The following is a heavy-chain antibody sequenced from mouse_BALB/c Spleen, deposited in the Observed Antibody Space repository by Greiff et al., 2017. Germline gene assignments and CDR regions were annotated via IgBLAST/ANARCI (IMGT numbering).Heavy chain of an antibody. CDR3: AREYYGSSSDY. CDR2: ISSGSSTI. CDR1: GFTFSSFG. J-gene: IGHJ2*01. Sequence: EVNVVESGGGLVQPGGSRKLSCAASGFTFSSFGMHWVRQAPEKGLEWVAYISSGSSTIYYADTVKGRFTISRDNPKNTLFLQMTSLRSEDTAMYYCAREYYGSSSDYWGQGTTLTVSS. D-gene: IGHD1-1*01. V-gene: IGHV5-17*02.